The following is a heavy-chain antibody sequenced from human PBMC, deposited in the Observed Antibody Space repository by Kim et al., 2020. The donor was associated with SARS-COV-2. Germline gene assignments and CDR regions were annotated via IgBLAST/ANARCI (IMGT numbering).Heavy chain of an antibody. D-gene: IGHD1-26*01. Sequence: GGSLRLSCAASGFTFSTYSMNWVRQTPGKGLEWVSSISSSSAYIYYAESMKGRFTISRDNAKNSLYLQMNSLRAEDTAVYYCARASGSWALWGDSWGQGTLVTVSS. CDR3: ARASGSWALWGDS. V-gene: IGHV3-21*01. CDR2: ISSSSAYI. J-gene: IGHJ4*02. CDR1: GFTFSTYS.